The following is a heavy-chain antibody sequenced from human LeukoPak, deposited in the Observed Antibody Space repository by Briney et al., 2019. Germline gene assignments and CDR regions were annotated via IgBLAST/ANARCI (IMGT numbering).Heavy chain of an antibody. CDR1: GGSISSGDYY. Sequence: PSETLSLTCTVSGGSISSGDYYWNWIRQPPGKGLEWIGYIYYSGNTYYNPSLKSRVTISADTSQNQFSLKLSSLTAADTAVYYCARRISSSGSGFDYWGQGTLATVSS. CDR3: ARRISSSGSGFDY. V-gene: IGHV4-30-4*01. D-gene: IGHD6-6*01. CDR2: IYYSGNT. J-gene: IGHJ4*02.